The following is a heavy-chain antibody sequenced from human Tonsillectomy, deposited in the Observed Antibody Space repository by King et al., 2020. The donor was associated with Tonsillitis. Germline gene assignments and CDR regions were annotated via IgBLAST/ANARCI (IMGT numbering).Heavy chain of an antibody. D-gene: IGHD6-19*01. V-gene: IGHV7-4-1*02. CDR2: INTNTGNP. J-gene: IGHJ6*02. CDR1: GYTVIKYA. Sequence: QVQLVESGSELKKPGASVKVSCKASGYTVIKYAINWVRQAPGQGLEWMGWINTNTGNPTYAQGFTGRFVFSLDTSVSTAYLQISSLKAEDTAVYYCARDREAVAGTWREKYFYSGMDVWGQGTTVTVSS. CDR3: ARDREAVAGTWREKYFYSGMDV.